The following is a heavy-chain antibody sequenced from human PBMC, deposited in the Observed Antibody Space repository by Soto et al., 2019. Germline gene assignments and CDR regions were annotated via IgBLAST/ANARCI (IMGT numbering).Heavy chain of an antibody. CDR1: GYSFTNND. D-gene: IGHD3-22*01. CDR2: ISAYNGNT. J-gene: IGHJ3*02. CDR3: ARGGYYDSSGYDAFDI. V-gene: IGHV1-18*01. Sequence: ASVKVSCKASGYSFTNNDVSWVRQATGQGLEWMGWISAYNGNTNYAQKLQRRVTMTTDTSTSTAYMELRSLRSDDTAVYYCARGGYYDSSGYDAFDIWGQGTMVTVSS.